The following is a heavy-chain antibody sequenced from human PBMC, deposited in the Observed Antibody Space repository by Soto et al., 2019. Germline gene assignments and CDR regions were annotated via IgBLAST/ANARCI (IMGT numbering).Heavy chain of an antibody. CDR1: GFTFSSYA. Sequence: QVQLVESGGGVVQPGRSLRLSCAASGFTFSSYAMHWVRQAPGKGLEWVAVISYDGSNKYYADSVKGRFTISRDNSKNTLYLQMNSLRAEDTAVYYCARAGGSSGWYAPFDYWGLGTLVTVSS. V-gene: IGHV3-30-3*01. CDR2: ISYDGSNK. J-gene: IGHJ4*02. CDR3: ARAGGSSGWYAPFDY. D-gene: IGHD6-19*01.